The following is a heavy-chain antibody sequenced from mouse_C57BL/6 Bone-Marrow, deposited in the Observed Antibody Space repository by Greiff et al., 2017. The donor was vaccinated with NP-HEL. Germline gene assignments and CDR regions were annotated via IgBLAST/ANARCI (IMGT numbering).Heavy chain of an antibody. CDR3: ARREFSYYYGSSWFAY. J-gene: IGHJ3*01. CDR2: IHPNSGST. V-gene: IGHV1-64*01. Sequence: QVQLQQSGAELVKPGASVKLSCKASGYTFTSYWMHWVKQRPGQGLEWIGMIHPNSGSTNYNEKFKSKATLTVDKSSSTAYMQLSSLTSEDSAVYYCARREFSYYYGSSWFAYWGQGTLVTVSA. CDR1: GYTFTSYW. D-gene: IGHD1-1*01.